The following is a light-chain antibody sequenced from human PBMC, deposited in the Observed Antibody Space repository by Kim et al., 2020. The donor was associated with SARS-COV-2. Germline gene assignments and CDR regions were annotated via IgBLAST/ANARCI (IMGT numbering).Light chain of an antibody. V-gene: IGLV4-69*01. J-gene: IGLJ3*02. CDR3: QPWGTGISWV. CDR2: LNSDGSH. Sequence: SVKLNCTQSSGHSSYAIAWHQQQPEKGPRYLMKLNSDGSHSKGDGIPDRFSGSSSGAERYLPISSLQSEDEADYYCQPWGTGISWVFGGGTQLTVL. CDR1: SGHSSYA.